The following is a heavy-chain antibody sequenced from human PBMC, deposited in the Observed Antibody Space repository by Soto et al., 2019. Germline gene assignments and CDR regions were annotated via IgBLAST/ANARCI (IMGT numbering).Heavy chain of an antibody. CDR2: IYYTGST. J-gene: IGHJ5*02. CDR1: GGSISSSNYY. Sequence: PSETLSLTCTVSGGSISSSNYYWSWIRQPPGKGLEWIGFIYYTGSTSYNPSLKSRVTISMDTSKNQFSLKLTSVTAADTAGYYCASALYCSGGSCSFDPSGEGTLVTVSS. V-gene: IGHV4-61*01. D-gene: IGHD2-15*01. CDR3: ASALYCSGGSCSFDP.